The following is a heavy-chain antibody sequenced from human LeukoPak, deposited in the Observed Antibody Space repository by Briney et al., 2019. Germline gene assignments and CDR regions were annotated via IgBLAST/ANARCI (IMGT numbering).Heavy chain of an antibody. CDR3: ARDSGAVEATGVGFDY. CDR1: GGSISSGSYY. V-gene: IGHV4-61*02. J-gene: IGHJ4*02. CDR2: IYTSGST. Sequence: PSETLSLTCTDSGGSISSGSYYWNWIRQPAGKGLEWIGRIYTSGSTNYNPSLKSRVTISVDTSKNQFSLKLSSVTAADTAVYYCARDSGAVEATGVGFDYWGQGTLVTVSS. D-gene: IGHD1-26*01.